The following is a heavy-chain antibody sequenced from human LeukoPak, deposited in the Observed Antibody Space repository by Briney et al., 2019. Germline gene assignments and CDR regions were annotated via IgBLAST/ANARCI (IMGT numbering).Heavy chain of an antibody. CDR1: GGSISSYY. CDR3: ARDLYGDYVDY. J-gene: IGHJ4*02. CDR2: IYYSGST. D-gene: IGHD4-17*01. Sequence: SETLSLTCTVPGGSISSYYWSWIRQPPGKGLEWIGYIYYSGSTNYNPSLKSRVTISVDTSKNQFSLKLSSVTAADTAVYYCARDLYGDYVDYWGQGTLVTVSS. V-gene: IGHV4-59*01.